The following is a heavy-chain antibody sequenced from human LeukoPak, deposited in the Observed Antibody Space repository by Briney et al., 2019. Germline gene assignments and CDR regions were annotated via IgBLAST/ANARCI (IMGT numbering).Heavy chain of an antibody. V-gene: IGHV3-30*03. CDR3: ARYTITFDY. CDR2: ISYDGSNK. J-gene: IGHJ4*02. CDR1: GFTFSNAW. D-gene: IGHD3-10*01. Sequence: GGSLRLSCAASGFTFSNAWMIWVRQAPGKGLEWVAVISYDGSNKYYADSVKGRFTISRDNSKNTLYLQMNSLRAEDTAVYYCARYTITFDYWGQGTLVTVSS.